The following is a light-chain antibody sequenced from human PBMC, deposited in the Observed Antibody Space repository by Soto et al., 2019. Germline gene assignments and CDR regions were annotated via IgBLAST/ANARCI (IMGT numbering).Light chain of an antibody. J-gene: IGLJ2*01. V-gene: IGLV1-44*01. Sequence: QAVVTQPPSASGTPGQRVSISCSGSSSNIGSNTVNWNQQLPGTAPKLLIYSNNQRPSGVPDRFSGSKSGTSASLAISGLQSEDEADYYCAAWDDSLNGPVFGGGTQLTVL. CDR1: SSNIGSNT. CDR2: SNN. CDR3: AAWDDSLNGPV.